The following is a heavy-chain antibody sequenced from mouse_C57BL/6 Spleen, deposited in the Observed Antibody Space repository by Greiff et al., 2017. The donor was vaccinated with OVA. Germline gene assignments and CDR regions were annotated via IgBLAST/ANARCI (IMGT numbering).Heavy chain of an antibody. CDR2: IDPSDSYT. CDR3: ARFDGYYYDAMDY. D-gene: IGHD2-3*01. Sequence: QVQLQQSGAELVMPGASVKLSCKASGYTFTSYWMHWVKQRPGPGLEWIGEIDPSDSYTNYNQKFKGKSTLTVDKSSSTAYMQLSSLTAEDSAVYYCARFDGYYYDAMDYWGQGTSVTVSS. V-gene: IGHV1-69*01. J-gene: IGHJ4*01. CDR1: GYTFTSYW.